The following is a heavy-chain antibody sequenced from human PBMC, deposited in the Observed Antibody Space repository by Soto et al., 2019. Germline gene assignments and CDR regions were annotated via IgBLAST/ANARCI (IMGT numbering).Heavy chain of an antibody. J-gene: IGHJ6*02. CDR3: ARDLREPNYYYGMDV. Sequence: QVQLQESGPGLVKPSGTLSLTCAVSGGSISSSNWWSWVRQPPGKGLEWIGEIYHSGSTNYNPSLKSWVTISVKQAKNPFSLKLSPVTAADTAVYYCARDLREPNYYYGMDVWGQGTTVTVSS. V-gene: IGHV4-4*02. CDR1: GGSISSSNW. CDR2: IYHSGST. D-gene: IGHD1-26*01.